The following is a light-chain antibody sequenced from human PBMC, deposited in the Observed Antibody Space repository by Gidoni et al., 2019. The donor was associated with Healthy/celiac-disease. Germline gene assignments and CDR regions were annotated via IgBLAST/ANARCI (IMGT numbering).Light chain of an antibody. CDR3: SSYTSSSTLVV. V-gene: IGLV2-14*01. CDR1: SSDVGGYNY. Sequence: QSALTQPASVSVSPGQSITISCTGTSSDVGGYNYVSWYQQHPGKAPNLIIYEVSNRPSGVSNRFSGSKSGNTASLTISGLQAEDEADYYCSSYTSSSTLVVFGGGTKLTVL. J-gene: IGLJ2*01. CDR2: EVS.